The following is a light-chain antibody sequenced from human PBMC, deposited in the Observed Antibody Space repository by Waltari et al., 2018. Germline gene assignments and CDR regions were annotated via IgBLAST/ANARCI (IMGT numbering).Light chain of an antibody. V-gene: IGLV1-51*02. J-gene: IGLJ7*01. CDR3: GTWDSSLSGAV. CDR2: ENT. CDR1: SSNIGNNY. Sequence: QSVLTQPPSVSAAPGQRVTISCSGGSSNIGNNYLSWYRQFPGTAPKLPLYENTERPAGIPGRFSGSKSGTSATLDITGLQAGDEADYYCGTWDSSLSGAVFGGGTHPTVL.